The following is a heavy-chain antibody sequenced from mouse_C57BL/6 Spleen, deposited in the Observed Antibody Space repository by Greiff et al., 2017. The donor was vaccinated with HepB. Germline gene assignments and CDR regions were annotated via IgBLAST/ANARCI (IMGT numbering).Heavy chain of an antibody. Sequence: EVKLMESGGGLVKPGGSLKLSCAASGFTFSSYAMSWVRQTPEKRLEWVATISDGGSYTYYPDNVKGRFTISRDNAKNNLYLQMSHLKSEDTAMYYCARSYITTRGVMDYWGQGTSVTVSS. CDR3: ARSYITTRGVMDY. D-gene: IGHD1-1*01. CDR2: ISDGGSYT. V-gene: IGHV5-4*03. J-gene: IGHJ4*01. CDR1: GFTFSSYA.